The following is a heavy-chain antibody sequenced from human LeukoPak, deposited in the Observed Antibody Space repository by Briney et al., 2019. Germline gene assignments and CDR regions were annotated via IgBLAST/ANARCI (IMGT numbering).Heavy chain of an antibody. V-gene: IGHV4-59*01. CDR3: ARGISSGYYYLMPGFDY. CDR1: GGSTSSYY. D-gene: IGHD3-22*01. Sequence: SETLSLTCTVSGGSTSSYYWSWIRQPPGKGLEWIGYIYYSGSTNYNPSLKSRVTISADTSKNQFSLKLSSVTAADTAVYYCARGISSGYYYLMPGFDYWGQGTLVTVSS. J-gene: IGHJ4*02. CDR2: IYYSGST.